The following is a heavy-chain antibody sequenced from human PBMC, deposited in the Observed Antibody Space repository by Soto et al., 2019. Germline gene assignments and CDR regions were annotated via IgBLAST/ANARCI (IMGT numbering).Heavy chain of an antibody. CDR2: AIPVYGST. D-gene: IGHD1-26*01. Sequence: QVQLVQSGAEVKKPGTSVKVSCEVSGGTFSNYAITWGRQAPGQGLEWLGGAIPVYGSTNYAQKFQGSVTITAGESATTTYKELSSLRSDDSAVYYYARRGVANSRDAFDIWGQGTLVTVS. V-gene: IGHV1-69*01. CDR3: ARRGVANSRDAFDI. CDR1: GGTFSNYA. J-gene: IGHJ3*02.